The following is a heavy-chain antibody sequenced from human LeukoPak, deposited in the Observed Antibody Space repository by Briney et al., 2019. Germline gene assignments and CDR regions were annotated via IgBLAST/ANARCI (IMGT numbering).Heavy chain of an antibody. D-gene: IGHD6-13*01. CDR2: IKQDGSAK. CDR1: GLTFSDYW. V-gene: IGHV3-7*04. J-gene: IGHJ4*02. Sequence: PAGSLTLSCAAAGLTFSDYWMTWVRQAPGKGLEWVANIKQDGSAKYYVDSVQGRFTISRDNAKNSLYLQMNSLRAEDTAIYYCVRQYNSSWLQFFDYWGQGTLVTVSS. CDR3: VRQYNSSWLQFFDY.